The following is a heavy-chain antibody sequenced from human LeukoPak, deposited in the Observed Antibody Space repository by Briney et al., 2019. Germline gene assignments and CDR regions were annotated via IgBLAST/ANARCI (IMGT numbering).Heavy chain of an antibody. CDR1: GGTFSSYA. Sequence: EASVKVSCRASGGTFSSYAISWVRQAPGQGLEWMGGIIPLFGTTNYAQTFQGRVTITADESTSTAYMELSSLRSEDTAVYYCARNIWFGESADAFDIWGQGTMVTVSS. CDR2: IIPLFGTT. CDR3: ARNIWFGESADAFDI. J-gene: IGHJ3*02. V-gene: IGHV1-69*13. D-gene: IGHD3-10*01.